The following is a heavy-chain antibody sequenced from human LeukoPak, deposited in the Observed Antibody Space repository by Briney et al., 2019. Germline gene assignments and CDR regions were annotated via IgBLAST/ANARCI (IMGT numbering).Heavy chain of an antibody. CDR3: ARHEYSGSYYGLSWFDS. V-gene: IGHV4-39*01. CDR2: IYYSGST. CDR1: GGSISSSGYY. D-gene: IGHD1-26*01. J-gene: IGHJ5*01. Sequence: PSETLSPTCTVSGGSISSSGYYWGWIRQPPGKGLEWIASIYYSGSTYYNPSLKSRVTISVDTSKNQLSLKLSSLTAADTAVYYCARHEYSGSYYGLSWFDSWGQGTLVTVSS.